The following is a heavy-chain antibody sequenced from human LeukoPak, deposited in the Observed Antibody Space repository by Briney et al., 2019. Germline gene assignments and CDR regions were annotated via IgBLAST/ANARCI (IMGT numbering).Heavy chain of an antibody. J-gene: IGHJ4*02. CDR1: GYTFTSYD. CDR3: AGSEYTFGPIGY. D-gene: IGHD5-18*01. V-gene: IGHV1-2*06. CDR2: INPNSGGT. Sequence: ASVKVSCKASGYTFTSYDINWVRQAPGQGLEWMGRINPNSGGTNSAQIFQGRVAMTLDTSTSTAYMELSRLTSDDSAVYFCAGSEYTFGPIGYWGQGTLVTVSS.